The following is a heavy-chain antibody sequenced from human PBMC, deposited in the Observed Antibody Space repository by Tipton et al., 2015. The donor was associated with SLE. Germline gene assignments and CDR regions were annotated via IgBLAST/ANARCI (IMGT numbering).Heavy chain of an antibody. V-gene: IGHV4-39*07. CDR2: INHSGST. CDR3: ARSSRIAARRLYFDY. Sequence: TLSLTCTVSGGSISSGSYYWSWIRQPPGKGLEWIGEINHSGSTNYNPSLKSRVTISVDTSKNQFSLKLSSVTAADTAVYYCARSSRIAARRLYFDYWGQGTLVTVSS. CDR1: GGSISSGSYY. D-gene: IGHD6-6*01. J-gene: IGHJ4*02.